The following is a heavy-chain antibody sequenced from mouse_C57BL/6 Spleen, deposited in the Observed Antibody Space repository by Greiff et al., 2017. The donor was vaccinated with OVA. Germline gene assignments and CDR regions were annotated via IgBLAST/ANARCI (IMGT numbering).Heavy chain of an antibody. D-gene: IGHD2-5*01. J-gene: IGHJ2*01. CDR1: GFTFSSYT. Sequence: EVMLVESGGGLVKPGGSLKLSCAASGFTFSSYTMSWVRQTPEKRLEWVATISGGGGNTYYPDSVKGRFTISRDNAKNTLYLQMSSLRSEDTALYYCAAYYSNPFDYWGQGTTLTVSS. V-gene: IGHV5-9*01. CDR3: AAYYSNPFDY. CDR2: ISGGGGNT.